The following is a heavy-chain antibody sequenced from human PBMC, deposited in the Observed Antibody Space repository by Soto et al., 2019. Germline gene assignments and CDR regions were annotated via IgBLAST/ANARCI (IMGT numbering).Heavy chain of an antibody. Sequence: QVQLVQSGAEVKKPGSSVKVSCKASGGTFSSYASSWVRQAPGQVLEWMGGIIPIPGTANYAQKFQGRVTITADEATSTAYMELSSLRSEDTPVYYCARSQGSSTSLEIYYYYYYGMDVWGQGTTVTVSS. V-gene: IGHV1-69*01. CDR3: ARSQGSSTSLEIYYYYYYGMDV. J-gene: IGHJ6*02. CDR2: IIPIPGTA. CDR1: GGTFSSYA. D-gene: IGHD2-2*01.